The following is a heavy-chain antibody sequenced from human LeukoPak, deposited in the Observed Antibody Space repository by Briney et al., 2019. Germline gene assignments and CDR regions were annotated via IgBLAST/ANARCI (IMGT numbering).Heavy chain of an antibody. CDR1: GGSISSGGYY. CDR2: IYHSGST. V-gene: IGHV4-61*08. CDR3: ARSPDTPTITAMVYYYYYYMDV. Sequence: NPSETLSLTCTVSGGSISSGGYYWSWIRQPPGKGLEWIGYIYHSGSTNYNPSLKSRVTISADTSKNQFSLKLSSVTAADTAVYYCARSPDTPTITAMVYYYYYYMDVWGKGTTVTVSS. D-gene: IGHD5-18*01. J-gene: IGHJ6*03.